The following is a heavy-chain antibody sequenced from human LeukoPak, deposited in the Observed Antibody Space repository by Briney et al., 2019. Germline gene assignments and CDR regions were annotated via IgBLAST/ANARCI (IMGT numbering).Heavy chain of an antibody. CDR3: ARAGDYYDSSGYWGNACDI. Sequence: PGRSLRLSCAASGFTLSSYALHWVRQAPGKGLEWVAVISYDGVNKYYANSVKGRFTISRDNSKNTLYLQMNSLRAEDTAVYYCARAGDYYDSSGYWGNACDIWGQGTKVTVSS. J-gene: IGHJ3*02. D-gene: IGHD3-22*01. CDR2: ISYDGVNK. V-gene: IGHV3-30-3*01. CDR1: GFTLSSYA.